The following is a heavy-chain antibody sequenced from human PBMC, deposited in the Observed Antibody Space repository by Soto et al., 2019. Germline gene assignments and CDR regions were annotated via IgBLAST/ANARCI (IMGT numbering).Heavy chain of an antibody. Sequence: EVQLLESGGGLVQPGGSLRLSCAASGFTFSSYAMSWVRQAPGKGLEWVSAISGSGGSTYYADSVKGRFTISRDNSKNTLYLQMNSLRAEDTAVYYCAKSASFYSGYDPGSSWFLAVYYYGMDVLGQGTTVTVSS. CDR2: ISGSGGST. J-gene: IGHJ6*02. V-gene: IGHV3-23*01. D-gene: IGHD5-12*01. CDR3: AKSASFYSGYDPGSSWFLAVYYYGMDV. CDR1: GFTFSSYA.